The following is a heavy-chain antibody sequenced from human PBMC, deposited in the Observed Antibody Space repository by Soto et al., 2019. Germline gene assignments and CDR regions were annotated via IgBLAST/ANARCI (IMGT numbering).Heavy chain of an antibody. V-gene: IGHV3-23*01. J-gene: IGHJ4*02. CDR2: VSANADGT. CDR3: SKGRLCFDF. CDR1: GFMFRNSA. Sequence: GESLRISCATSGFMFRNSAMSWVRQAPGKGLEWVSFVSANADGTFYADSVKGRFSISRDNSKNILYLQMNNLRVEDTAIYYCSKGRLCFDFWGPGTLVTVSS.